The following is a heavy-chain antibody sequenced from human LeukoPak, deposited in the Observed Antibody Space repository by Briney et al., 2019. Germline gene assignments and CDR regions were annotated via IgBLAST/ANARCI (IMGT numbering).Heavy chain of an antibody. D-gene: IGHD3-22*01. J-gene: IGHJ4*02. V-gene: IGHV4-34*01. CDR1: GGSFSGYY. CDR2: INDMGST. CDR3: ARARPKTYYYDSSGFRYFDY. Sequence: SETLSFTCAVYGGSFSGYYWSGIRQPPGKGLEWIGEINDMGSTNYNPSLKSRVTISVDTSKNQFSLKLSSVTAADTAVYYCARARPKTYYYDSSGFRYFDYWGQGTLVTVSS.